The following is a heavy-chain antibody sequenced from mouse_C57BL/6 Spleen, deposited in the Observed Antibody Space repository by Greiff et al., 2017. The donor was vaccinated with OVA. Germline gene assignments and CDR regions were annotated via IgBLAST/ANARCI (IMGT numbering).Heavy chain of an antibody. CDR3: AGGYGAWFAY. V-gene: IGHV1-81*01. D-gene: IGHD2-2*01. J-gene: IGHJ3*01. CDR2: IYPRSGNT. CDR1: GYTFTSYG. Sequence: VQLQESGAELARPGASVKLSCKASGYTFTSYGISWVKQRTGQGLEWIGEIYPRSGNTYYNEKFKGKATLTADKSSSTAYMELRSLTSEDSAVYFCAGGYGAWFAYWGQGTLVTVSA.